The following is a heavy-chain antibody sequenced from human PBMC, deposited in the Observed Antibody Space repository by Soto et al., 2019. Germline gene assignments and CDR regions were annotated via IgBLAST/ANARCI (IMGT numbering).Heavy chain of an antibody. V-gene: IGHV3-48*01. J-gene: IGHJ6*03. Sequence: GGSLRLSCAASGFTFSSYSMNWVRQAPGKGLEWVSYISSSSSTIYYADSVKGRFTISRDNAKNSLYLQMNSLRAEDTAVYYCARAARGFWSGPSYYYYYYMDVWGKGTTVTVSS. D-gene: IGHD3-3*01. CDR3: ARAARGFWSGPSYYYYYYMDV. CDR1: GFTFSSYS. CDR2: ISSSSSTI.